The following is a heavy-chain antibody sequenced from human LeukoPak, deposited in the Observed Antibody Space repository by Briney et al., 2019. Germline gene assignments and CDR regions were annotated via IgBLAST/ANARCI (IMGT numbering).Heavy chain of an antibody. D-gene: IGHD6-19*01. CDR3: ARVATPDVSSPLDF. Sequence: SETLSLTCAVSGGSITGFFWTWIRQPAGEGLQYIGRIFSRGGANYNPSLQSRVAMSVDTSQNLFSLKLTSVTAADTAVYFRARVATPDVSSPLDFWGQGILVTVFS. CDR2: IFSRGGA. V-gene: IGHV4-4*07. J-gene: IGHJ4*02. CDR1: GGSITGFF.